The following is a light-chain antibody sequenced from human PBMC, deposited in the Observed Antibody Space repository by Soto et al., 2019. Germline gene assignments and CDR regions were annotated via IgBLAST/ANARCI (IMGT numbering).Light chain of an antibody. J-gene: IGKJ1*01. CDR2: GAS. CDR3: RQYDQWPRT. Sequence: EIVRAPSAATLSGSAGGRASVSFRASQSVSRKLAWYQQTRGQAPRLLIYGASTRATGVPARFSGSGSGTEFTVTISHLQSEDFAVHHWRQYDQWPRTCGQGTKVDIK. V-gene: IGKV3-15*01. CDR1: QSVSRK.